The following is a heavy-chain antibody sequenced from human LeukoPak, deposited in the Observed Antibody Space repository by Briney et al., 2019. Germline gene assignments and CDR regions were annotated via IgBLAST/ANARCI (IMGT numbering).Heavy chain of an antibody. CDR2: IYYSGCT. Sequence: SETMSLTCTVSGGSISSYYWSWIRQPPGKGLEWIGYIYYSGCTNYNPSLKSRVTISVDTSKTQFSLKLSSVTAADTAVYYCARVGIYGDLFDYWGQGTLVTVSS. CDR1: GGSISSYY. CDR3: ARVGIYGDLFDY. J-gene: IGHJ4*02. D-gene: IGHD4-17*01. V-gene: IGHV4-59*01.